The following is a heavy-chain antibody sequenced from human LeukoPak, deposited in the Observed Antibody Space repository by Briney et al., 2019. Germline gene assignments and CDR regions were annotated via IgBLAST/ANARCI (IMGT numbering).Heavy chain of an antibody. D-gene: IGHD3-22*01. J-gene: IGHJ6*03. CDR1: GGSFSENY. V-gene: IGHV4-34*01. CDR2: INHSGST. CDR3: ARGLYHYDTSGYSASKYYMDV. Sequence: PSETLSLTCAVYGGSFSENYWTWIRQPPGKGLEFIGEINHSGSTNYNPSLKSRVNLSVDTSKNQFSLRLKSVTAADTAVYYCARGLYHYDTSGYSASKYYMDVWGQGTTVTVSS.